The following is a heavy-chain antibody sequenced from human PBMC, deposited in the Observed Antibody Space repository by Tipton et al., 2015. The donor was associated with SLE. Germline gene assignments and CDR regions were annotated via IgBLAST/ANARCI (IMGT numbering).Heavy chain of an antibody. V-gene: IGHV4-59*01. CDR2: VYYGGTT. CDR3: ARRDFWTGYLDY. J-gene: IGHJ4*02. Sequence: TLSLTCAVYGGSFSADYWSWIRQPPGKRLEWIGYVYYGGTTSYNPSLKSRVTISVDTSKNQLSLNLRSVTTADTAVYYCARRDFWTGYLDYWGQGRLVTVSS. CDR1: GGSFSADY. D-gene: IGHD3/OR15-3a*01.